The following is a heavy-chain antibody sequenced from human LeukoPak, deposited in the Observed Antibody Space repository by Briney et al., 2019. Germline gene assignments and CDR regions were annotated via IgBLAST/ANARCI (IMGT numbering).Heavy chain of an antibody. CDR2: IKSKTDGGTT. J-gene: IGHJ5*02. D-gene: IGHD4-23*01. V-gene: IGHV3-15*01. Sequence: GGSLRLSCAASGFTFSNAWMSWVRQATGKGLEWVGRIKSKTDGGTTDYAARVKGRFTISRDNSKNTLLLQMNGLKTEDTAVYYCTTGMRWYLSAWANKNWFDPWGQGALVTVSS. CDR3: TTGMRWYLSAWANKNWFDP. CDR1: GFTFSNAW.